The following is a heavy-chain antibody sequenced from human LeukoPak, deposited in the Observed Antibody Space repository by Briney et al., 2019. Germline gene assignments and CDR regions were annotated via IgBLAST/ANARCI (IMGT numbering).Heavy chain of an antibody. J-gene: IGHJ4*02. V-gene: IGHV1-46*01. CDR3: AKGGEYCGGDCSYFDY. CDR1: GYTFTSYY. D-gene: IGHD2-21*02. Sequence: ASVKVSCKASGYTFTSYYMHWVRQAPGQGLEWMGIINPSSGSTSYAQKFQGRVTMTRDTSTSTVYMELSSLRSEDTAVYYCAKGGEYCGGDCSYFDYWGQGTLVTVSS. CDR2: INPSSGST.